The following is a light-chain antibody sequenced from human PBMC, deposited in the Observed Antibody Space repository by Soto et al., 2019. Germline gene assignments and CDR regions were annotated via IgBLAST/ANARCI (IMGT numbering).Light chain of an antibody. Sequence: EIVMTQSPGTLSVSPGERATLSCRANQSVSSSLAWYQQKPGQAPRLLMYGASTRATGTPARFSDSGSGTEFTLTISSLQSEDFAVYYCQQYSSWPFSFGGGTKVDIK. J-gene: IGKJ4*01. CDR2: GAS. CDR1: QSVSSS. CDR3: QQYSSWPFS. V-gene: IGKV3D-15*01.